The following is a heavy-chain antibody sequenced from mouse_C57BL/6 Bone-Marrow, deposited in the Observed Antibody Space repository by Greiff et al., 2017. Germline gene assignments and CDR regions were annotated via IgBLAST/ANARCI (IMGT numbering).Heavy chain of an antibody. CDR1: GYTFTSYT. Sequence: VQLQQSGAELARPGASVKMSCKASGYTFTSYTMHWVKQRPGQGLEWIGYFNPCSGYTKYNQKFKDKATLTEDKSSSTVDMQLSSLTSEDSAVYYSARDYYNAMDYGGQGTSVTVSS. CDR3: ARDYYNAMDY. CDR2: FNPCSGYT. D-gene: IGHD2-12*01. J-gene: IGHJ4*01. V-gene: IGHV1-4*01.